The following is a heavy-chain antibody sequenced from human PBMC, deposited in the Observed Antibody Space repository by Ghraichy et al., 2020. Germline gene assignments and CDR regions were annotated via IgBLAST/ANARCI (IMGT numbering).Heavy chain of an antibody. J-gene: IGHJ3*01. CDR3: ARFTGSDSAGVFDF. D-gene: IGHD4-23*01. CDR2: ISYNGSNP. Sequence: GGSLRLSCAASGFTFSSHGIHWVRQAPGKGLEWMSIISYNGSNPDYVGSVKGRFTISRDNSKNTLYLQMNSLRAEDTAVYYCARFTGSDSAGVFDFWGQGTMVIVSS. V-gene: IGHV3-33*01. CDR1: GFTFSSHG.